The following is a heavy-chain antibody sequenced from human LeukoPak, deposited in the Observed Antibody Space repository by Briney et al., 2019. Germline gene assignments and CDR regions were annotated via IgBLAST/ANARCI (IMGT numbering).Heavy chain of an antibody. V-gene: IGHV4-34*01. Sequence: SETLSLTCTVSGGSINSYYWSWIRQPPGKGLEWIGEVNHSGSTNYNPSLKSRVTISVDTSKNQFSLKLSSVTAADTAVYYCARGFRLYYYDSSGYYCYFDSWGQGTLVTVSS. D-gene: IGHD3-22*01. CDR3: ARGFRLYYYDSSGYYCYFDS. CDR2: VNHSGST. CDR1: GGSINSYY. J-gene: IGHJ4*02.